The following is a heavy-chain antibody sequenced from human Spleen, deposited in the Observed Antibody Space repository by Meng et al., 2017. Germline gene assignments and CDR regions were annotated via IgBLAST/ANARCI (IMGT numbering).Heavy chain of an antibody. CDR3: ARGPTYGGYYFDY. D-gene: IGHD3-16*01. Sequence: GSLRLSCTVSGGSISSSSYYWGWIRQPPGKGLEWIGSIYYSGSTNYNPSLKSRVTISVDTSKNQFSLKLSSVTAADTAVYYCARGPTYGGYYFDYWGQGTLVTVSS. CDR1: GGSISSSSYY. J-gene: IGHJ4*02. V-gene: IGHV4-39*07. CDR2: IYYSGST.